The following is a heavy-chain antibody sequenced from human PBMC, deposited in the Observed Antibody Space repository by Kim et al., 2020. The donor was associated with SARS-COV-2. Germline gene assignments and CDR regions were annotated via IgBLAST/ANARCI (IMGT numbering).Heavy chain of an antibody. D-gene: IGHD3-22*01. CDR3: ARVRITMIVVVSTVDAFDI. J-gene: IGHJ3*02. CDR1: GGSISSGGYY. CDR2: IYYSGST. V-gene: IGHV4-31*03. Sequence: TLSLTCTVSGGSISSGGYYWSWIRQHPGKGLEWIGYIYYSGSTYYNPSLKSRVTISVDTSKNQFSLKLSSVTAADTAVYYCARVRITMIVVVSTVDAFDIWGQGKMVTVSS.